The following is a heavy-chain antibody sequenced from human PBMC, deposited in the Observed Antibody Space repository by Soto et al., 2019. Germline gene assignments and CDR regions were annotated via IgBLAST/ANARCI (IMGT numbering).Heavy chain of an antibody. CDR3: ARVVHYSNYRHTGWFDP. J-gene: IGHJ5*02. D-gene: IGHD4-4*01. CDR2: ISAYNGNT. CDR1: GYTFTSYG. V-gene: IGHV1-18*04. Sequence: QVQLVQSGAEVKKPGASVKVSCKASGYTFTSYGISWVRQAPGQGLEWMGWISAYNGNTNYAQKLQGRVTMTTDTSTSTAYMALRSLRSDDTAVYYCARVVHYSNYRHTGWFDPWGQGPLVTVSS.